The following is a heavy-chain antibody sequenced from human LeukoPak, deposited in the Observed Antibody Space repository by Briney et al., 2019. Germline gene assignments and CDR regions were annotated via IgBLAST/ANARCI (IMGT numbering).Heavy chain of an antibody. D-gene: IGHD4-23*01. Sequence: SETLSLTCAVYGGSFSGYYWSWIRQPPGKGLEWIGEINHSGSTNYNPSLKSRVTISVDTSKNQFSLKLSSVTAADTAVYYCARAFDYGGNLSFGYWGQGTLATVSS. CDR3: ARAFDYGGNLSFGY. CDR1: GGSFSGYY. CDR2: INHSGST. V-gene: IGHV4-34*01. J-gene: IGHJ4*02.